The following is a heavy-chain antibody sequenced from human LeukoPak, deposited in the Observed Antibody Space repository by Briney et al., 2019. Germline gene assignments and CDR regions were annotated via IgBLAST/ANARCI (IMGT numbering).Heavy chain of an antibody. CDR2: ITPNSGGT. Sequence: ASVKVSCKASGYTFTAYYVHWVRQAPGQGLVWMGWITPNSGGTKYAQKFQGRVTMTRDTSISTAYMELSGLRSDDTAVYYCARGFRLSAIEDWFDPWGQGTLVTVSS. J-gene: IGHJ5*02. CDR1: GYTFTAYY. V-gene: IGHV1-2*02. CDR3: ARGFRLSAIEDWFDP. D-gene: IGHD2-2*02.